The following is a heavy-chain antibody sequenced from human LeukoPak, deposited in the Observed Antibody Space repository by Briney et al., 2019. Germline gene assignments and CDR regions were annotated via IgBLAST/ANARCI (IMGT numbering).Heavy chain of an antibody. CDR1: GYSFTSYW. D-gene: IGHD5-24*01. CDR2: IYPGYSDT. V-gene: IGHV5-51*01. CDR3: ARPPSRDGYNLGY. Sequence: PGESLKISCKGSGYSFTSYWIGWVRQMPGKGLEWRGIIYPGYSDTRYSPSFQGQVTISADKSISTAYLQWSSLKASDTAMYYCARPPSRDGYNLGYWGQGTLVTVSS. J-gene: IGHJ4*02.